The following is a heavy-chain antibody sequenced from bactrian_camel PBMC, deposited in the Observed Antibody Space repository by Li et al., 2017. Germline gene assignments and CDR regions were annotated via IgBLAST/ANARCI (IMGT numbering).Heavy chain of an antibody. CDR2: IRTGGGPT. J-gene: IGHJ6*01. CDR1: GYTSC. V-gene: IGHV3-3*01. CDR3: AADLRLSCSIWAGDYYS. D-gene: IGHD4*01. Sequence: LRLSCDVSGYTSCMAWFRQAPGKEREVVATIRTGGGPTYHTDSVKGRFTISEDSAKDTVYLQMNSLKAEDTAMYYCAADLRLSCSIWAGDYYSWGQGTQVTVS.